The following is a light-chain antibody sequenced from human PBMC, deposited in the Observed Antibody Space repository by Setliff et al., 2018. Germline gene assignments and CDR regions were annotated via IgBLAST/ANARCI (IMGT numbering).Light chain of an antibody. CDR3: NSYTRRGTYV. CDR2: EVS. V-gene: IGLV2-14*01. Sequence: QSALTQPASVSGSPGQSITISCTGTSNDVGGYDYVSWYQQYPGKAPKLIIYEVSKRPSGDSDRFSGSKSGNTASLTISGLQAEDEADYYCNSYTRRGTYVFGIGTKVTVL. J-gene: IGLJ1*01. CDR1: SNDVGGYDY.